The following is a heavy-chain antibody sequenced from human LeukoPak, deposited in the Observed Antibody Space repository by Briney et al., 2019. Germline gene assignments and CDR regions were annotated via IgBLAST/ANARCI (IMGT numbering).Heavy chain of an antibody. J-gene: IGHJ3*02. Sequence: GGSLRLSCAASGFTFSSYIMNWVRQAPGKGLEWVSSISSSSNHIYYADSMKGRFTISRDNAKNSLFLQMNTLRAEDTAVYYCASEDASAFDIWGQGTMVGVSS. V-gene: IGHV3-21*01. CDR3: ASEDASAFDI. CDR1: GFTFSSYI. CDR2: ISSSSNHI.